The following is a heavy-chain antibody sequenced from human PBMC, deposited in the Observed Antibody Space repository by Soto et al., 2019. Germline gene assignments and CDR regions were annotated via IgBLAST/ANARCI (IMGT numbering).Heavy chain of an antibody. D-gene: IGHD3-10*01. CDR1: GFTFSSYG. V-gene: IGHV3-30*18. J-gene: IGHJ6*02. Sequence: QVQLVESGGGVVQPGRSLRLSCAASGFTFSSYGMHWVRQAPGKGLEWVAVISYDGSNKYYADSVKGRFTISRDNSKNTLYLQMTSLRAEDTAVYYCAKELLWFGELQYYYYYGMDVWGQGTTVTVSS. CDR3: AKELLWFGELQYYYYYGMDV. CDR2: ISYDGSNK.